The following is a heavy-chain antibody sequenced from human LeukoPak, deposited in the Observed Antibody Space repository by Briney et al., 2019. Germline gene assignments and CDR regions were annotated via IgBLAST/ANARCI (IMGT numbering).Heavy chain of an antibody. D-gene: IGHD3-22*01. CDR1: GFTFSSYA. CDR3: ARDPQTYYYDSSGYWGAFDI. J-gene: IGHJ3*02. V-gene: IGHV3-23*01. Sequence: GGSLRLSCAASGFTFSSYAMSWVRQAPGKGLEWVSAISGSGGSTYYADSVKGRFTISRDNAKNSLYLQMNSLRAEDTAVYYCARDPQTYYYDSSGYWGAFDIWGQGTMVTVSS. CDR2: ISGSGGST.